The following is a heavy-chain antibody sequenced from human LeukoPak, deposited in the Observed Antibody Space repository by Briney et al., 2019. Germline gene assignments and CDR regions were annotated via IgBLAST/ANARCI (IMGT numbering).Heavy chain of an antibody. CDR3: ARGLTVGTVTYFDY. CDR1: GCSISSYY. Sequence: SETLSLTCTVSGCSISSYYWSWIRQPPGKGLEWVGYIYYSGSTNYNPSLKSRVTISVDTSKHQFSLKLSSVTAADTAVYYCARGLTVGTVTYFDYWGQGTLVTVSS. V-gene: IGHV4-59*01. J-gene: IGHJ4*02. CDR2: IYYSGST. D-gene: IGHD4-23*01.